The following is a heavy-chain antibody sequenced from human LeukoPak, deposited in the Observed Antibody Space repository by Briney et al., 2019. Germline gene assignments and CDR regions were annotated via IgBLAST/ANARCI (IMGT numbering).Heavy chain of an antibody. J-gene: IGHJ3*02. V-gene: IGHV3-23*01. Sequence: GGSLRLSCEASGFTFDDYGMSWVRHLPGKGLEWVSAISGSGGSTYYADSVKGRFTISRDNSKNTLYLQMNSLRAEDTAVYYCAKNQRDFWSGYFGGAFDIWGQGTMVTVSS. CDR1: GFTFDDYG. CDR3: AKNQRDFWSGYFGGAFDI. CDR2: ISGSGGST. D-gene: IGHD3-3*01.